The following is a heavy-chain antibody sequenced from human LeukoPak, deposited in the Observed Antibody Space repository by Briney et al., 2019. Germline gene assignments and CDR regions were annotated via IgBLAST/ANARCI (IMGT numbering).Heavy chain of an antibody. D-gene: IGHD3-22*01. CDR1: GGSISTFY. V-gene: IGHV4-59*01. Sequence: SETLSLTCTVSGGSISTFYWSWIRQPPGKGLEWIGYIYYTGSTNYNFSLKSRVTISVDTSKNQFSLKLNSVTAADTAVYYCARGPYYSDSITYSFDYWGQGALVTVSS. J-gene: IGHJ4*02. CDR3: ARGPYYSDSITYSFDY. CDR2: IYYTGST.